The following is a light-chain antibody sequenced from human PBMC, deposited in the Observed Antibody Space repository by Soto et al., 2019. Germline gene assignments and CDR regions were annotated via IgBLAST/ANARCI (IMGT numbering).Light chain of an antibody. CDR3: QQYNSYPWT. Sequence: DIQMTQSASTLSASLGDRVTITCRASQSISSWLAWYQQKKGKAPKLLIYKASSLESGVPSRFSGSGYGTEFNLTISSLQPDDFATYYCQQYNSYPWTFGQGTKVDIK. CDR2: KAS. J-gene: IGKJ1*01. CDR1: QSISSW. V-gene: IGKV1-5*03.